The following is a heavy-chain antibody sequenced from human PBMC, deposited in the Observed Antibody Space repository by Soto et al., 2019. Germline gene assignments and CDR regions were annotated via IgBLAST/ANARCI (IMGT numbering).Heavy chain of an antibody. Sequence: SETLSLTCAVSGYSISSGYYWGLIRQPPGKGLEWIGSIYHSGSTYYNPSLKSRVTISVDTSKNQFSLKLSSVTAADTAVYYCARDLTSYGSSSWYIWFDPWGQGTLVTVSS. CDR3: ARDLTSYGSSSWYIWFDP. CDR2: IYHSGST. D-gene: IGHD6-13*01. J-gene: IGHJ5*02. V-gene: IGHV4-38-2*02. CDR1: GYSISSGYY.